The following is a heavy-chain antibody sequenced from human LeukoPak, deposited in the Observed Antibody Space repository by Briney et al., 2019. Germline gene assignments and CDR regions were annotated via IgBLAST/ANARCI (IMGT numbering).Heavy chain of an antibody. J-gene: IGHJ3*02. CDR2: ISSSSTI. CDR1: GFSFSSYS. D-gene: IGHD4-17*01. Sequence: GGSLGLSCAASGFSFSSYSMNWVRQAPGKGLEWVSYISSSSTIYYADSVKGRFTISRDNAKNSLYLQMNSLRAEDTAIYYCARVHLWYGDYGFLDIWGQGTMVTVSS. CDR3: ARVHLWYGDYGFLDI. V-gene: IGHV3-48*04.